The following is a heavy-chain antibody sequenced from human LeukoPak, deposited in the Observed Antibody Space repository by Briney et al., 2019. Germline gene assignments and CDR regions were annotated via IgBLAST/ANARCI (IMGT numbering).Heavy chain of an antibody. Sequence: ASVKVSCKASGYTFSNYGISWVRQAPGLGLEWMGWTSYDGNTNYAQKFQDRVTMTTDTSTTTAYMELRSLESDDTAVYYCARHSGSGWQALGYWGQGTLVTVSS. CDR1: GYTFSNYG. CDR3: ARHSGSGWQALGY. CDR2: TSYDGNT. D-gene: IGHD6-19*01. J-gene: IGHJ4*02. V-gene: IGHV1-18*04.